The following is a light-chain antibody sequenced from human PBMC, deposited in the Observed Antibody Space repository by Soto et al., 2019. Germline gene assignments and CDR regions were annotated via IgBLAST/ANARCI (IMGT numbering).Light chain of an antibody. CDR1: QSVSSN. Sequence: DIEMTQSPATLSVSPGDRATLSCRATQSVSSNLAWYQQKPDQPPRLLIYGAPTRATGIPARCSGGGSGAVFTLTISRLQSEDFAVYCCQQYNNWPLVTFGPGTKVDIK. CDR3: QQYNNWPLVT. CDR2: GAP. J-gene: IGKJ3*01. V-gene: IGKV3-15*01.